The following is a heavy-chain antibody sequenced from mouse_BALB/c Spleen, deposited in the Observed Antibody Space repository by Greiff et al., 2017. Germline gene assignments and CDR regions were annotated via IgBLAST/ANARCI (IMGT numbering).Heavy chain of an antibody. CDR3: ARWYGNYVYFDV. Sequence: VQRVESGAELARPGASVKMSCKASGYTFTSYTMHWVKQRPGQGLEWIGYINPSSGYTNYNQKFKDKATLTADKSSSTAYMQLSSLTSEDSAVYYCARWYGNYVYFDVWGAGTTVTVSS. J-gene: IGHJ1*01. V-gene: IGHV1-4*01. D-gene: IGHD2-10*02. CDR2: INPSSGYT. CDR1: GYTFTSYT.